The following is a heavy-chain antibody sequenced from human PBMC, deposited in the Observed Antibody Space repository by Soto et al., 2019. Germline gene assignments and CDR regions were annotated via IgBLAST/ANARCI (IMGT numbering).Heavy chain of an antibody. D-gene: IGHD6-19*01. J-gene: IGHJ4*02. V-gene: IGHV4-34*01. CDR2: INHSGST. CDR1: GGSFSGYY. Sequence: SETLSLTCAVYGGSFSGYYWSWIRQPPGKGLEWIGEINHSGSTNYNPSLKSRVTISVDTSKNQFSLKLSSVTAADTAVYYCARGPLRRIAVVNFDYWGQGTLVTVS. CDR3: ARGPLRRIAVVNFDY.